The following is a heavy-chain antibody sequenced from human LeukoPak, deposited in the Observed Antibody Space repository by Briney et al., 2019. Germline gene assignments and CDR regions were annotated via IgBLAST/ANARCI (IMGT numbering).Heavy chain of an antibody. V-gene: IGHV1-46*03. CDR2: INPSGGST. CDR3: ARDEVKVVVVPAFPDY. Sequence: ASVKVSCKASGYTFTSYYMHWVRQAPGQGLEWMGIINPSGGSTSYAQKFQGRVTMIRDTSTSTVYMELSSLRSEGTAVYYWARDEVKVVVVPAFPDYWGQGTLVTVSS. J-gene: IGHJ4*02. CDR1: GYTFTSYY. D-gene: IGHD2-2*01.